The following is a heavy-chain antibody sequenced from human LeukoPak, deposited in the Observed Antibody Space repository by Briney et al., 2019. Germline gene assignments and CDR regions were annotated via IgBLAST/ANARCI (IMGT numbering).Heavy chain of an antibody. D-gene: IGHD6-13*01. CDR2: VNSDGSST. V-gene: IGHV3-74*01. CDR3: AKSSSWTYNWFDR. Sequence: GGSLRLSCAASGFTFTSYWMHWVRQAPGKGLVWVSRVNSDGSSTTYADSVKGRFTISRDNAKNTLYLQMNSLRAEDTAVYYCAKSSSWTYNWFDRWGQGTLVTVSS. CDR1: GFTFTSYW. J-gene: IGHJ5*02.